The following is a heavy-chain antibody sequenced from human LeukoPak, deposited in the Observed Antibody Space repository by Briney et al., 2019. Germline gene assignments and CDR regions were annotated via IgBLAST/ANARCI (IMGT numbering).Heavy chain of an antibody. CDR3: ARDSSTYYYSSGSYGGSVGY. CDR2: IRYDGSNK. D-gene: IGHD3-10*01. Sequence: QPGGSLRLSCAASGFTFSSYGIHWVRQAPGTGLEWVAFIRYDGSNKYYADSVKGRFTISRDNSKNTLYLQMNSLRAEDTAVYYCARDSSTYYYSSGSYGGSVGYWGQGTLVTVSS. CDR1: GFTFSSYG. V-gene: IGHV3-30*02. J-gene: IGHJ4*02.